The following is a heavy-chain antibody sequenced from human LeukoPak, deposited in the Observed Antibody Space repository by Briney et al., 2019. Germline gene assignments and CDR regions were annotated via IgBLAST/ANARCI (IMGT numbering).Heavy chain of an antibody. V-gene: IGHV4-39*01. CDR1: GGSISSSSYY. J-gene: IGHJ4*02. CDR3: ARHRDGYNLDY. CDR2: IYYSGST. Sequence: PLETLSLTCTVSGGSISSSSYYWGWVRQPPGKGLEWIGSIYYSGSTYYNPSLKSRVTISVDTSRNQFSLKLSSVTAADTAVYYCARHRDGYNLDYWGQGTLVTVSS. D-gene: IGHD5-24*01.